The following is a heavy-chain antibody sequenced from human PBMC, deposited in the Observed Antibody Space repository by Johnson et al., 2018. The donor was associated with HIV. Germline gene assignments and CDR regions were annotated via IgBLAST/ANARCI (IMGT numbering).Heavy chain of an antibody. CDR2: IYSGGST. CDR1: GFTVSSNY. J-gene: IGHJ3*02. V-gene: IGHV3-66*01. D-gene: IGHD6-19*01. Sequence: VQLVESGGGLVQPGGSLRLSCAASGFTVSSNYMSWVRQAPGKGLEWVSVIYSGGSTYYADSVKGRFTISRDNSKNTLYLQMNSLRAEDTAVYYCARTGREVAGTPHAFDIWGQGTIVTVSS. CDR3: ARTGREVAGTPHAFDI.